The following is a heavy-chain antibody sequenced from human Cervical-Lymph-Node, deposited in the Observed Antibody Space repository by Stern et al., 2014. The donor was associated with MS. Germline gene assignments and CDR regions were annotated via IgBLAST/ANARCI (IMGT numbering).Heavy chain of an antibody. Sequence: VQLVESGGGVVQPGRSLRLSCAASGFTFSTYGMHWVRQAPGKGLEWGAVIWSDGTNSLYADSVKGRFTISRDNSKNTLYLQMNPLRTEDTAVYYCAREAPVEPAATDAFDIWGRGTMVAVSS. CDR2: IWSDGTNS. CDR1: GFTFSTYG. CDR3: AREAPVEPAATDAFDI. D-gene: IGHD2-2*01. V-gene: IGHV3-33*01. J-gene: IGHJ3*02.